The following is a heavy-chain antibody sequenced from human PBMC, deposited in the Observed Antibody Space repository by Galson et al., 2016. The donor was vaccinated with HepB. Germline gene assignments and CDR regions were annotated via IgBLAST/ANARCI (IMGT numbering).Heavy chain of an antibody. D-gene: IGHD1-14*01. CDR3: ARTSDHVYYGMDV. Sequence: SLRLSCAASGFTVSSNYMTWVRQAPGKGLEWVAIILYDGSNKYYADSVKGRFTISRDNSKNTLYLQMNSLRAEDTAVYYCARTSDHVYYGMDVWGQGTTVTVSS. V-gene: IGHV3-30*03. J-gene: IGHJ6*02. CDR2: ILYDGSNK. CDR1: GFTVSSNY.